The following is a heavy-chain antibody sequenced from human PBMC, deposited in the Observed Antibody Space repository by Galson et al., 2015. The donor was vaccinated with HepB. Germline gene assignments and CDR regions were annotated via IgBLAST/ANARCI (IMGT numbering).Heavy chain of an antibody. J-gene: IGHJ4*02. D-gene: IGHD6-19*01. CDR3: ANHAADSSGWYLFDY. V-gene: IGHV3-30*02. CDR1: GFTFSSYG. Sequence: SLRLSCAASGFTFSSYGMHWVRQAPGKGLEWVAFIRCDGSNKYYADSVKGRFTISRDNSKNTLYLQMNSLRAEDTAVYYCANHAADSSGWYLFDYWGQGTLVTVSS. CDR2: IRCDGSNK.